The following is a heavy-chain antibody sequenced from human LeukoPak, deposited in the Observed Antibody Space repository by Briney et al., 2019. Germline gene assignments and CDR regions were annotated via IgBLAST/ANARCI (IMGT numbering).Heavy chain of an antibody. CDR3: ARLDYYGSGSYFRYYYGMDV. CDR2: INHSGST. V-gene: IGHV4-34*01. D-gene: IGHD3-10*01. J-gene: IGHJ6*02. Sequence: PSETLSLTCAVYGGSFSGYYWSWIRQPPGKGLEWIGEINHSGSTNYNPSLKSRVTISVDTSKNQFSLKLSSVTAADTAVYYCARLDYYGSGSYFRYYYGMDVWGQGTTVTVSS. CDR1: GGSFSGYY.